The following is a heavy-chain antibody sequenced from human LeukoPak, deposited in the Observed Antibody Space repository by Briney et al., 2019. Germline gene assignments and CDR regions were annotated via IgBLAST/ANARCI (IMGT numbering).Heavy chain of an antibody. CDR1: GFTFSSYG. D-gene: IGHD4-17*01. CDR3: AKDIGHPQTTMTTVTTEDY. Sequence: GGSLRLSCAASGFTFSSYGMHWVRQAPGKGLEWVAVISYDGSNKYYADSVKGRLTISRDNSKNTLYLQMNSLRAEDTAVYYCAKDIGHPQTTMTTVTTEDYWGQGTLVTVSS. V-gene: IGHV3-30*18. CDR2: ISYDGSNK. J-gene: IGHJ4*02.